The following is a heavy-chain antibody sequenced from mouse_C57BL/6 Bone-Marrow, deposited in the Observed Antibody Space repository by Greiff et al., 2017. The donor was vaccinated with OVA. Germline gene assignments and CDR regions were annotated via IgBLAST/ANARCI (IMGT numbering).Heavy chain of an antibody. D-gene: IGHD2-4*01. Sequence: VKLMESGAELVRPGASVTLSCKASGYTFTDYEMHWVKQTPVHGLEWIGAIDPETGGTAYNQKFKGKAILTADKSSSTAYMELRSLTSEDSAVYYCTEDDYDGFAYWGQGTLVTVSA. V-gene: IGHV1-15*01. J-gene: IGHJ3*01. CDR2: IDPETGGT. CDR1: GYTFTDYE. CDR3: TEDDYDGFAY.